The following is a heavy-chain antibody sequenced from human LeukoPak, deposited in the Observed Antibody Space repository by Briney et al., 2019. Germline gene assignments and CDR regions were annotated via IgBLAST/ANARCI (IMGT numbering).Heavy chain of an antibody. D-gene: IGHD3-22*01. Sequence: ASVKVSCKASGGTFSSYAINWVRQAPGQGLEWVGRIIPILNITNYAQKFQGRVTITADKSTSTAYMELSSLRSEDTAVYYCASSSESWYFDLWGRGTLVTVSS. CDR1: GGTFSSYA. V-gene: IGHV1-69*04. CDR2: IIPILNIT. CDR3: ASSSESWYFDL. J-gene: IGHJ2*01.